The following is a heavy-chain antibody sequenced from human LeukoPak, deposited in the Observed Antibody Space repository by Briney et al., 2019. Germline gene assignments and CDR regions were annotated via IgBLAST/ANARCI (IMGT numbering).Heavy chain of an antibody. CDR1: GFTFSSYW. D-gene: IGHD1-26*01. CDR3: ARDPYSGNYGPYYYYYMDV. Sequence: GGSLRLSCAASGFTFSSYWMSWVRQAPGKGLEWVANIKQDGSEKYYVDSVKGRFTISRDSARNSLYLQMNGLRPEDTAVYYCARDPYSGNYGPYYYYYMDVWGKGTTVTISS. J-gene: IGHJ6*03. CDR2: IKQDGSEK. V-gene: IGHV3-7*03.